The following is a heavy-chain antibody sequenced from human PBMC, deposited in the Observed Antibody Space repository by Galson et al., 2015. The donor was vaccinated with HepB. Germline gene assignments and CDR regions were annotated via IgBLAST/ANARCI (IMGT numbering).Heavy chain of an antibody. CDR1: GYTFTSYA. CDR3: ARGAPTVTPLPYYYYGMDV. CDR2: INPGNGNT. D-gene: IGHD4-17*01. J-gene: IGHJ6*02. Sequence: SVKVSCKASGYTFTSYAMHWVRQAPGQRLGWMGWINPGNGNTKYSQKFQGRVTIIRDTSASTVYMELSSLRSEDTAVYYCARGAPTVTPLPYYYYGMDVWGQGTTVTVSS. V-gene: IGHV1-3*01.